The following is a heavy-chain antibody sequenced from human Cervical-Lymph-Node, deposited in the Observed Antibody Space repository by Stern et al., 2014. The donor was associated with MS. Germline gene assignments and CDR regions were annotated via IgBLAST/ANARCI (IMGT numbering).Heavy chain of an antibody. V-gene: IGHV1-2*06. CDR3: ARLPIFWFGESFYGFYGMDV. CDR2: ISPDSGGT. J-gene: IGHJ6*02. D-gene: IGHD3-10*01. Sequence: VQLVESGAAVAKPGASMKVSCKGSGYRFTDYYIHWVRQAPGQGLEWMGRISPDSGGTHFAQNFQGRVTMTRDTSISTVYLELSGLRSEDTAVYYCARLPIFWFGESFYGFYGMDVWGQGTTVTVS. CDR1: GYRFTDYY.